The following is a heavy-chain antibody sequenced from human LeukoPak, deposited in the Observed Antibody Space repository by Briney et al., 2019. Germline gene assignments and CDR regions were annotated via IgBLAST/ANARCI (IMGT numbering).Heavy chain of an antibody. D-gene: IGHD3-3*01. CDR2: ISSSSSYI. CDR3: ARPHITIFGVVTNYYYYMDV. CDR1: GCSFSMYS. Sequence: PGGSLRLSCAASGCSFSMYSMNWVRQAPGKGLEWVSSISSSSSYIYYADSVKGRFTISRDNAKNSLYLQMNSLRAEDTAVYYSARPHITIFGVVTNYYYYMDVWGKGTTVTVSS. V-gene: IGHV3-21*01. J-gene: IGHJ6*03.